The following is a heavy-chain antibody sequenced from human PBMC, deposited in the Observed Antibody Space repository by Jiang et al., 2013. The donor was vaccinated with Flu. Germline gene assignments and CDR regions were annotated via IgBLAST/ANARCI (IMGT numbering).Heavy chain of an antibody. CDR3: ANSFEREGDGCAY. Sequence: CAASGFTFSSYGMHWVRQAPGKGLEWVAVIWYDGSNKYYADSVKGRFTISRDNSKNTLYLQMNSLRAEDTAVYYCANSFEREGDGCAYWGQGTLVTVSS. CDR1: GFTFSSYG. V-gene: IGHV3-33*08. CDR2: IWYDGSNK. J-gene: IGHJ4*02. D-gene: IGHD5-24*01.